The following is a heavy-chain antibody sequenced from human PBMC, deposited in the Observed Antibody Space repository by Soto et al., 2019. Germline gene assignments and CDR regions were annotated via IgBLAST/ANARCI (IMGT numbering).Heavy chain of an antibody. D-gene: IGHD5-12*01. V-gene: IGHV3-30-3*01. CDR2: ISYDGSNK. J-gene: IGHJ4*02. Sequence: QVQLVESGGGVVQPGRSLRLSCAASGFTFSSYAMHWVRQAPGKGLEWVAVISYDGSNKYYADSVKGRFTISRDNSKNTKYLQMNSLRAEETGVYYCARDGTITGIYYWGQGPLVTVSS. CDR1: GFTFSSYA. CDR3: ARDGTITGIYY.